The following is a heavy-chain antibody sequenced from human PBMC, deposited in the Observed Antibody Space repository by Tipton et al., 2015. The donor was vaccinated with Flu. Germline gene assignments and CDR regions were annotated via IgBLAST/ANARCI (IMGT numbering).Heavy chain of an antibody. V-gene: IGHV1-18*01. J-gene: IGHJ5*02. CDR1: GYTFTSYA. CDR3: ARVTGWFDP. Sequence: QSGAEVKKPGASVKVSCKASGYTFTSYAISWVRQAPGQGLEWMGWISAYNGNTKYAQKFQGRVNMTTDTSTNTAYMELSSLRFEDTAVYYCARVTGWFDPWGQGTLVTVSS. CDR2: ISAYNGNT.